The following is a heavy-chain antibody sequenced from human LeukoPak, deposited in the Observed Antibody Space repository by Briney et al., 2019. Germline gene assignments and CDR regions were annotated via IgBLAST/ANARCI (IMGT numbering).Heavy chain of an antibody. CDR1: GFTLSSYA. J-gene: IGHJ4*02. V-gene: IGHV3-30*01. D-gene: IGHD1-26*01. CDR2: ISYDGSNE. Sequence: GGSLRLSCAASGFTLSSYAIHWVRQAPGKGLEWGAIISYDGSNEHYADSVKGRFTISRDNSKNTLYLQMNSLRAEDTAIYYCTRGRGSYSLDYWGRGTLVTVSS. CDR3: TRGRGSYSLDY.